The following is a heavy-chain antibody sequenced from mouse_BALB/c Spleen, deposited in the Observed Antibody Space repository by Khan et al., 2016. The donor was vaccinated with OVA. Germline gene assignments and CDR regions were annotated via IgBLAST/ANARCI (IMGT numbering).Heavy chain of an antibody. Sequence: EVQLQESGPGLVKPSQSLSLTCTVTGYSITSDYAWNWIRQFPGSKLEWMGYISYSGSTNYNPSLKSRISITRDTSKNQFFLQLNSVTTEDTATYYCARDGSRYNYAMDYWGQGTSVTVSS. V-gene: IGHV3-2*02. CDR2: ISYSGST. CDR3: ARDGSRYNYAMDY. J-gene: IGHJ4*01. D-gene: IGHD2-3*01. CDR1: GYSITSDYA.